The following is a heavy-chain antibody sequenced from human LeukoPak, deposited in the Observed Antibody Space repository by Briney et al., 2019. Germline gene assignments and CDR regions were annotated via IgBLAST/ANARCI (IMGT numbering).Heavy chain of an antibody. CDR2: INHSGST. CDR3: ARVRCGGSCHFDY. D-gene: IGHD2-15*01. J-gene: IGHJ4*02. Sequence: SETLSLTCAVYGGSFSGYYWSWIRQPPGKGLEWIGEINHSGSTNYNPSLKSRVTISVDTSKNQFSLKLSSVTAAGTAVYYCARVRCGGSCHFDYWGQGTLVTVSS. CDR1: GGSFSGYY. V-gene: IGHV4-34*01.